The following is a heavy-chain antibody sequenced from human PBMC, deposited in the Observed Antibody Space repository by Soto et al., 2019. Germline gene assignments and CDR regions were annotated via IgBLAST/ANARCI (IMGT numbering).Heavy chain of an antibody. CDR1: GFTVSSNY. V-gene: IGHV3-66*01. CDR3: ARDIGEYIFLAY. D-gene: IGHD4-17*01. J-gene: IGHJ4*02. Sequence: GGSLRLSCAASGFTVSSNYMSWVRQAPGQGLEWVSVIYSGGRTYYADSVKGRFTISRDKSKNTLYLQMNSLRADDTAVYYCARDIGEYIFLAYWGQGTLVTVSS. CDR2: IYSGGRT.